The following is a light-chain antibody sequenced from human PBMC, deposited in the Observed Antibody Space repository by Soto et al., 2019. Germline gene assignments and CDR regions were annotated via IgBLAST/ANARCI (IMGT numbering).Light chain of an antibody. CDR3: QQYGSSPTT. Sequence: EIVLTQSPGTLSLSPGERATLSCRASQSVSSSYLAWYQQKPGQAPRLLIYGASSRATGIPDRFSGSGSGTAFTLTISRLEPEDFAVYYCQQYGSSPTTFGQGTKVDI. J-gene: IGKJ1*01. CDR2: GAS. CDR1: QSVSSSY. V-gene: IGKV3-20*01.